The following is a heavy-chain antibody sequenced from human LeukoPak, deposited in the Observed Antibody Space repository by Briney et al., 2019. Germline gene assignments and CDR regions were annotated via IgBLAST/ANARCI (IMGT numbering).Heavy chain of an antibody. CDR1: GFTFTNYA. Sequence: GGSLRLSCAASGFTFTNYAMSWVRQTPGKGLEWVAATVGSRPDTYYADSVKGRFTISRDNSKNTLYLQMNSLRAEDTAVYYCAREFFLDYYFDYWGQGTLVTVSS. D-gene: IGHD2/OR15-2a*01. V-gene: IGHV3-23*01. CDR3: AREFFLDYYFDY. J-gene: IGHJ4*02. CDR2: TVGSRPDT.